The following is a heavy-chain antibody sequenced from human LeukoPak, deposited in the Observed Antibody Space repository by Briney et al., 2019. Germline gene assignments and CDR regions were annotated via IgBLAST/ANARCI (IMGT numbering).Heavy chain of an antibody. CDR2: INPNSGGT. D-gene: IGHD5-18*01. CDR1: GYTFTSYA. V-gene: IGHV1-2*02. J-gene: IGHJ5*02. CDR3: ARDADTAMVSGAGFGWFDP. Sequence: ASVKVSCKASGYTFTSYAMNWVRQAPGQGLEWMGWINPNSGGTNYAQKFQGRVTMTRDTSISTAYMELGRLRSDDTAVYYCARDADTAMVSGAGFGWFDPWGQGTLVTVSS.